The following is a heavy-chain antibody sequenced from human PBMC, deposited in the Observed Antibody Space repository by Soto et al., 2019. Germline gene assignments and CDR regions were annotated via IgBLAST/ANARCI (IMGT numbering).Heavy chain of an antibody. Sequence: WESXRLSCSSSVFTFRVYCMHWFRQAPGKGLEWVADISYDGNKKYYTDSVKGRFTISRYNSKDTLYLQMNSLRTEDTALYYCAKEAHGGWNFFETWGQGTLVNVYS. CDR3: AKEAHGGWNFFET. CDR1: VFTFRVYC. J-gene: IGHJ1*01. V-gene: IGHV3-30*18. D-gene: IGHD1-7*01. CDR2: ISYDGNKK.